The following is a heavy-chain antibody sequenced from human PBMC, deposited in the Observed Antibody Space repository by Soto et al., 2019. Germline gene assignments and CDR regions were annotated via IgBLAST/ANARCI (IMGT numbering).Heavy chain of an antibody. J-gene: IGHJ5*02. CDR2: IYYSGST. D-gene: IGHD3-22*01. CDR3: ARLSPYYYDSSGYYSGPAIVYNWFDP. CDR1: RGCISSTNYY. Sequence: PSETLSLTCTVPRGCISSTNYYWAWIRQPPGKGLEWIGSIYYSGSTYYNPSLKSRVTISVDTSKNQFSLKLSSVTAADTAVYYCARLSPYYYDSSGYYSGPAIVYNWFDPWGQGTLVTVS. V-gene: IGHV4-39*01.